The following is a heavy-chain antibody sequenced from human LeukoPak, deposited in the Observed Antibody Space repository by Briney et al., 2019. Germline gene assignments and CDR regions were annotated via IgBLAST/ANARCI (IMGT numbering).Heavy chain of an antibody. V-gene: IGHV3-23*01. CDR2: ISGSGGST. CDR3: AKGTTTSVVTKIDY. Sequence: PGGSLRLSCAASGFTFSTHAMSWVRQAPGKGLEWVSVISGSGGSTYYADSVKGRFTISRDNSKNTLYLQMNSLRAEDTAVYYCAKGTTTSVVTKIDYWGQGTLVTVSS. J-gene: IGHJ4*02. CDR1: GFTFSTHA. D-gene: IGHD1-1*01.